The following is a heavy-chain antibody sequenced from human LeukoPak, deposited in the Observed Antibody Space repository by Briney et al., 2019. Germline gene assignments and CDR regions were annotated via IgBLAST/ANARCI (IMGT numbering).Heavy chain of an antibody. J-gene: IGHJ6*02. CDR3: ARDRMAIEYTSLSGYYYYYGLDV. D-gene: IGHD6-6*01. CDR2: IGSSSSTT. Sequence: GGSLRLSCAASGFTFSSHSMNWVRQAPGKGLEWVSYIGSSSSTTYYADSVKGRFTISRDNAKNSLYLQMNSLRDEDTAVYYCARDRMAIEYTSLSGYYYYYGLDVWGQGTTVTVSS. CDR1: GFTFSSHS. V-gene: IGHV3-48*02.